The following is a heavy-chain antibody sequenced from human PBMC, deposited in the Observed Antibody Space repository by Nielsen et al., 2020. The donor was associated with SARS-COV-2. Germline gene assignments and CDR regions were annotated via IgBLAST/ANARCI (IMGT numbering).Heavy chain of an antibody. Sequence: ASVKVSCKASGYTFTGYYMHWVRQAPGQGLEWMGRINPNSGGTNYAQKFQAWVTMTRDTSISTAYTELGRLRSDDTAVYYCARGLMNKFGGVIVRNFDYWGQGTLVTVSS. CDR3: ARGLMNKFGGVIVRNFDY. V-gene: IGHV1-2*04. J-gene: IGHJ4*02. CDR2: INPNSGGT. CDR1: GYTFTGYY. D-gene: IGHD3-16*02.